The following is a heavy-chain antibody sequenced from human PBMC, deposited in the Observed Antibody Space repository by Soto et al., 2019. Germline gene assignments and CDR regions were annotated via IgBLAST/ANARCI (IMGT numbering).Heavy chain of an antibody. CDR1: GNTFTKYY. CDR2: INPSGDTT. V-gene: IGHV1-46*01. CDR3: ATDPSNGRDDAFDI. D-gene: IGHD2-8*01. J-gene: IGHJ3*02. Sequence: QVQLVQSGAEVKKPGASVKVSCKASGNTFTKYYMHWVRQAPGQGLEWMGIINPSGDTTIYAQKFQGRVTMTRDTSTSTVYMDLISLRSEDTAVYYCATDPSNGRDDAFDIWGQGTMVTVSS.